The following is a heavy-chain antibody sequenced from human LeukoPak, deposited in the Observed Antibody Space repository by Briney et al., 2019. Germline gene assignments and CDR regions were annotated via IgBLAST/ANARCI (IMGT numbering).Heavy chain of an antibody. CDR3: ARVVGYGSGSYYNVYYYYYMDV. Sequence: SETLSLTCNVSGGSISSSSYYWGWIRQPPGKGLEWIGSIYYSGSTYYNPSLKSRVTISVDTSKNQSSLKLSSVTAADTAVYYCARVVGYGSGSYYNVYYYYYMDVWGKGTTVTISS. D-gene: IGHD3-10*01. CDR2: IYYSGST. J-gene: IGHJ6*03. V-gene: IGHV4-39*01. CDR1: GGSISSSSYY.